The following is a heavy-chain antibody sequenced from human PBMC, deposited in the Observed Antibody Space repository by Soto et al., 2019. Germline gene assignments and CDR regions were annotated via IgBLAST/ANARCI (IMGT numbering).Heavy chain of an antibody. J-gene: IGHJ4*02. Sequence: QLHLQESGPGLVKPSETLSLTCTVTGVSIGTSGDYWGWVRQPPGKGLEWIGSVYRTGSVNYNPSLYNPSLESRLSITVDTSKNQFSLKLRSVTAADTAVYYCVDVFTGSTFGYWGQGTLVTVSS. V-gene: IGHV4-39*01. CDR1: GVSIGTSGDY. CDR3: VDVFTGSTFGY. D-gene: IGHD3-9*01. CDR2: VYRTGSVN.